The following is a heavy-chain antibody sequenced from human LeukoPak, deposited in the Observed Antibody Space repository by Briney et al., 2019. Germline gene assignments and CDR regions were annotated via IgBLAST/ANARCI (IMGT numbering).Heavy chain of an antibody. V-gene: IGHV1-69*13. Sequence: SVKVSCKASGGTFSSYAISWVRQAPGQGLEWMGGIIPIFGTANYAQKFQGRVTITADESTSTAYMELSSLRSEDTAVYYCAILMVRGVIMKAFDIWGQGTMVTVSS. J-gene: IGHJ3*02. CDR2: IIPIFGTA. CDR3: AILMVRGVIMKAFDI. D-gene: IGHD3-10*01. CDR1: GGTFSSYA.